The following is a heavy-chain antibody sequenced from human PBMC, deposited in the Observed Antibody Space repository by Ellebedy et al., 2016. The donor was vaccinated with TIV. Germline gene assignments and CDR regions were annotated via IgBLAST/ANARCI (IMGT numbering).Heavy chain of an antibody. CDR2: IYWNDNK. D-gene: IGHD3-10*01. J-gene: IGHJ4*02. Sequence: SGPTLVKPIQTLTLTCTFSGFSLRTSGVGVGWFRQPPGKALECLALIYWNDNKHYNPSLESRLTVTKDTSKNQVVLTMTNMDPVDTATYYCAHRHDTLVRGHFDYWGQGTLVTVTP. V-gene: IGHV2-5*01. CDR3: AHRHDTLVRGHFDY. CDR1: GFSLRTSGVG.